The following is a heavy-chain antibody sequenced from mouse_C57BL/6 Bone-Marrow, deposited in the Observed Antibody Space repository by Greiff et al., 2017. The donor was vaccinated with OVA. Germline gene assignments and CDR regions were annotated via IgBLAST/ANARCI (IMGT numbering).Heavy chain of an antibody. D-gene: IGHD1-1*01. Sequence: VQLQQSGAELVKPGASVKLSCKASGYTFTSYWMHWVKQRPGRGLEWIGWIGPNGGGTKYNEKFKGKATMTVDKPSSTAYMQLSSLTSEDSAVYYCAIYYGSDYAMDYWGQGTSVTVSS. V-gene: IGHV1-72*01. CDR1: GYTFTSYW. CDR3: AIYYGSDYAMDY. CDR2: IGPNGGGT. J-gene: IGHJ4*01.